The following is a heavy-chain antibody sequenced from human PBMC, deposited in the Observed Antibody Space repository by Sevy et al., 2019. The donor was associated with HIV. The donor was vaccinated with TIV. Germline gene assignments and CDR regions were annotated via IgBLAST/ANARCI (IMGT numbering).Heavy chain of an antibody. Sequence: ASVKVSCKASGGTFSSYAISWVRQAPGQGLEWMGGIIPIFGTATYAQTFQGRVTITADKSTITAYMELSSLRSEDAAVYYCARSSCSGGSCYHAFDIWGQGTMVTVSS. D-gene: IGHD2-15*01. V-gene: IGHV1-69*06. CDR2: IIPIFGTA. J-gene: IGHJ3*02. CDR1: GGTFSSYA. CDR3: ARSSCSGGSCYHAFDI.